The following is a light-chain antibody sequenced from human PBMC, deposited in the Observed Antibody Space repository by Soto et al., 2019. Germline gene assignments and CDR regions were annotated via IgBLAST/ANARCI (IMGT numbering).Light chain of an antibody. J-gene: IGKJ4*01. CDR2: RVS. Sequence: DVVMTQSPLSLPVTLGQPASISCRSSQSLVYSDGNTYLNWFQQRPGQSPRRLIYRVSNRDSGVPDRFSGSGSGTDFTLTISNLQPDDFATYYCQQYDNYPLTFGGGTKVDIK. CDR1: QSLVYSDGNTY. V-gene: IGKV2-30*01. CDR3: QQYDNYPLT.